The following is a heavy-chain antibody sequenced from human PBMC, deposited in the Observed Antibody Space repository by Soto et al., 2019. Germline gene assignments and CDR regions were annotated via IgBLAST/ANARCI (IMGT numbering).Heavy chain of an antibody. CDR1: GFTFSTSW. V-gene: IGHV3-7*01. CDR2: INQDGSER. J-gene: IGHJ4*02. CDR3: ARDAD. Sequence: ELQLVESGGSLVQPGGSLRLSCATSGFTFSTSWMTWVRQAPGKGLEWVANINQDGSERNYVESVKGRLTISRDNGQNSVYLQMNSLRVEDTAMYYCARDADWGQGTLVTVSS.